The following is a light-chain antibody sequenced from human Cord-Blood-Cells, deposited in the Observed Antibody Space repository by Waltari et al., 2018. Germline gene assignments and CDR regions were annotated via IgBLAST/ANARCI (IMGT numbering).Light chain of an antibody. Sequence: EIVLTQSPGTLSLSPGERATLSCRASQSVSSSYLAWYQQKPGQAPRLLIDGASSRATGIPDRFSGRGSGTDFTVTISRLGPEDLAGYYCQQYGSSLSWTFGQGTKVESK. CDR1: QSVSSSY. J-gene: IGKJ1*01. V-gene: IGKV3-20*01. CDR2: GAS. CDR3: QQYGSSLSWT.